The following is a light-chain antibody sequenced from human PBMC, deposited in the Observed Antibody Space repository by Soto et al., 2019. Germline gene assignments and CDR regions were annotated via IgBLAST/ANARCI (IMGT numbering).Light chain of an antibody. CDR3: QHSYSTPYT. Sequence: DIQMTQSPSSLSASVGDRVTITCRASQSIRSYLNWYQQKPGKAPKLLIYAASSLQSGVPSRFSGRGSGKDFTLTISSLQPEDFATYYCQHSYSTPYTFGQGTKLEIK. CDR1: QSIRSY. J-gene: IGKJ2*01. CDR2: AAS. V-gene: IGKV1-39*01.